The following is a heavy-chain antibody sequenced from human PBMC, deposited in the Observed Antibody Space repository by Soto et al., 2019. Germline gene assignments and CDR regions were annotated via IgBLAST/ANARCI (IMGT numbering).Heavy chain of an antibody. CDR3: AKDLPPYSSGWYSGYFDY. Sequence: GGSLRLSCAASGFTFDDYAMHWVRQAPGKGLEWVSGISWNSGSIGYADSVKGRFTISRDNAKNSLYLQMNSLRAEDTALYYCAKDLPPYSSGWYSGYFDYWGQGTLVTVSS. J-gene: IGHJ4*02. D-gene: IGHD6-19*01. V-gene: IGHV3-9*01. CDR2: ISWNSGSI. CDR1: GFTFDDYA.